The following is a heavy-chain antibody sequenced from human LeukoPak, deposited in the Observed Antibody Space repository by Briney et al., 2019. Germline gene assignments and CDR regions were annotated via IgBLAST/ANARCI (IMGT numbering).Heavy chain of an antibody. D-gene: IGHD6-19*01. Sequence: ASVKVSCKASGYTFTNYDINWVRQATGQGLEWMGWINPNSGNTGYAEKFQGRVTITRNTSINTAYMELSSLRSDDTAVYYCARSPPEWLVPNDYWGQGTLVTVSS. CDR2: INPNSGNT. J-gene: IGHJ4*02. CDR3: ARSPPEWLVPNDY. CDR1: GYTFTNYD. V-gene: IGHV1-8*03.